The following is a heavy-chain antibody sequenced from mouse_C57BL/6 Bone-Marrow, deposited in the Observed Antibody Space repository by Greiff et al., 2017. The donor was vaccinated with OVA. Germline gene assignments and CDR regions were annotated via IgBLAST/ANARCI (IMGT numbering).Heavy chain of an antibody. V-gene: IGHV1-64*01. CDR2: IHPNSGST. Sequence: QVQLQQPGAELVKPGASVKLSCKASGYTFTSYWMHWVKQRPGQGLEWIGMIHPNSGSTNYNEKFKSKATLTVDKSSSTAYMQLSSLTSEDSAVYYCARRIYYYGSSYGWYVDVWGTGTTVTVSS. D-gene: IGHD1-1*01. CDR3: ARRIYYYGSSYGWYVDV. J-gene: IGHJ1*03. CDR1: GYTFTSYW.